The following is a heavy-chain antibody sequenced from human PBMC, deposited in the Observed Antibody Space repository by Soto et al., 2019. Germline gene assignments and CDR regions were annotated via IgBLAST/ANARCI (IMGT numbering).Heavy chain of an antibody. CDR1: GFTFSSYA. CDR3: AKDVVATIYGYYYCGMEV. CDR2: ISGSGGST. V-gene: IGHV3-23*01. J-gene: IGHJ6*02. Sequence: EVPLLESGGGLVQPGGSLRLSCAASGFTFSSYAMSWVRQAPGKGLEWVSAISGSGGSTYYADSVKGRYTISRDNSKNTLYLQMNSQRAEDTAVYYCAKDVVATIYGYYYCGMEVWGQGTTVTVSS. D-gene: IGHD5-12*01.